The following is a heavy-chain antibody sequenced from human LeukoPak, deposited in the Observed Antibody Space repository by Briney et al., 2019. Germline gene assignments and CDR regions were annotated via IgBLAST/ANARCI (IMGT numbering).Heavy chain of an antibody. CDR2: ISSSGSTI. V-gene: IGHV3-48*04. CDR1: GFTFSSYS. Sequence: GGSLRLSCAASGFTFSSYSMNWVRQAPGKGLEWVSYISSSGSTIYYADSVKGRFTISRDNAKNSLYLQMNSLRAEDTAVYYCASLKDYGDYGEDYWGQGTLVTVSS. D-gene: IGHD4-17*01. CDR3: ASLKDYGDYGEDY. J-gene: IGHJ4*02.